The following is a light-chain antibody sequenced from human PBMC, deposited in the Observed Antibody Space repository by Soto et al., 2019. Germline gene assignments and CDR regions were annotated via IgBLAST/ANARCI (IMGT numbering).Light chain of an antibody. CDR3: SSYTPTMSYV. V-gene: IGLV2-14*01. CDR1: SSDVGGFNH. J-gene: IGLJ1*01. CDR2: DVG. Sequence: QSVLTQPASVSGSPGQSITISCTGTSSDVGGFNHVSWYQQHPGKAPKLMIFDVGIRPSGVSNRLSGSKSGNTASLTISGLQAEDEADYYCSSYTPTMSYVFGTGTKVTVL.